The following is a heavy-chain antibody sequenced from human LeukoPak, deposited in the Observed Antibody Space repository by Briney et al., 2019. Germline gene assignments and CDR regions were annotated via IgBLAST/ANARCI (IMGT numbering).Heavy chain of an antibody. CDR3: ARDRIAAAVLDY. CDR2: INPYHGKT. V-gene: IGHV1-18*01. CDR1: GYNFITYG. D-gene: IGHD6-13*01. J-gene: IGHJ4*02. Sequence: ASVKVSCKASGYNFITYGFSWVRQAPGQGLEGMGWINPYHGKTKYAQKFQGRVTMTTDTSTNTAHMELRSLTSDDTAVYFCARDRIAAAVLDYWGQGTLVTVSS.